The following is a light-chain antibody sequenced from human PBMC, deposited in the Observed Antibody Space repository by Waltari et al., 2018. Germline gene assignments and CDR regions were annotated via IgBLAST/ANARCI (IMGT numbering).Light chain of an antibody. CDR1: SSNIGAGYD. V-gene: IGLV1-40*01. Sequence: QSVLTQPPSVSGAPGQRVTISCTGSSSNIGAGYDVHWYQQPPGTAPTRLMDGHSNRPSGCPDRFSGSKSGTSASLAITGIQAEEEADYYCQSYDSSLSGSRVFGGGTKLTVL. CDR3: QSYDSSLSGSRV. J-gene: IGLJ2*01. CDR2: GHS.